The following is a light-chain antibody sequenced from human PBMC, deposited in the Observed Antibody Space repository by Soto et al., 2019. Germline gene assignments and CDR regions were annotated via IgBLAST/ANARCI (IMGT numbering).Light chain of an antibody. CDR1: QSVSSSY. CDR2: GAS. J-gene: IGKJ2*01. Sequence: EIVLTQSPGTLSLSPGERATLSCRASQSVSSSYVAWYQQKPGQAPRPLIYGASSRATGIPDRFSGSGSGTDVTLTISKLEPKDIAVYYCLHYGSSTYTFGQWTKLDIK. CDR3: LHYGSSTYT. V-gene: IGKV3-20*01.